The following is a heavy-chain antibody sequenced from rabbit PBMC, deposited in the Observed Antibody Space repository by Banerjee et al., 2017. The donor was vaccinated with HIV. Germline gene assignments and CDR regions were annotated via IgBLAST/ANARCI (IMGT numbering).Heavy chain of an antibody. CDR2: IYTSSGST. V-gene: IGHV1S40*01. J-gene: IGHJ3*01. CDR1: GFSLSSSYY. CDR3: AKDLAGVNYYRLYSFML. Sequence: QSLEESGGDLVKPGASLTLTCTASGFSLSSSYYMCWVRQAPGMGLELIACIYTSSGSTYYASSAKGRFTISKSSSTTATLQMTSLTAADTADYFCAKDLAGVNYYRLYSFMLWGQGTLVTVS. D-gene: IGHD8-1*01.